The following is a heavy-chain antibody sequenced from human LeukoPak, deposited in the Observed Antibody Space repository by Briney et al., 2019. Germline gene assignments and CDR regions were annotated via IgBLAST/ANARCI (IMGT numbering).Heavy chain of an antibody. CDR3: ARVNGYYDFWSGYYTSPGSWFDP. CDR1: GGSISSGGYY. J-gene: IGHJ5*02. Sequence: SETLSLTCTVSGGSISSGGYYWSWIRQHPGKGLEWIGYIYYSGSTYYNPSLKSRVTISVDTSKNQFSLKLSSVTAADTAVYYCARVNGYYDFWSGYYTSPGSWFDPWGQGTLVTVSS. CDR2: IYYSGST. V-gene: IGHV4-31*03. D-gene: IGHD3-3*01.